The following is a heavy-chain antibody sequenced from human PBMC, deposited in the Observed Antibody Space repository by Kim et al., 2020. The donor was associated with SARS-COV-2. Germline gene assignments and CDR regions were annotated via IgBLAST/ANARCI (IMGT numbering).Heavy chain of an antibody. Sequence: SETLSLTCAVYGGSFSGYYWSWIRQPPGKGLEWIGEINHSGSTNYNPSLKSRVTISVDTSKNQFSLKLSSVTAADTAVYYCARGLFLLLWFGDPRPWFDPWGQGTLVTVSS. J-gene: IGHJ5*02. CDR2: INHSGST. D-gene: IGHD3-10*01. CDR3: ARGLFLLLWFGDPRPWFDP. V-gene: IGHV4-34*01. CDR1: GGSFSGYY.